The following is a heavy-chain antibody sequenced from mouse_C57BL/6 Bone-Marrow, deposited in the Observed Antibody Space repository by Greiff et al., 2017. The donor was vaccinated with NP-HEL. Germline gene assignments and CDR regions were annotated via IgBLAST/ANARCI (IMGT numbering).Heavy chain of an antibody. CDR2: IWRGGST. D-gene: IGHD2-5*01. CDR3: AGIYSNPYYYAMDY. J-gene: IGHJ4*01. CDR1: GFSLTSYG. V-gene: IGHV2-5*01. Sequence: VKLVESGPGLVQPSQCLSITCTVSGFSLTSYGVHWVRQSPGKGLEWLGVIWRGGSTDYNAAFMSRLSITKDNSKSQVFFKMNSLQADDTAIYYCAGIYSNPYYYAMDYWGQGTSVTVSS.